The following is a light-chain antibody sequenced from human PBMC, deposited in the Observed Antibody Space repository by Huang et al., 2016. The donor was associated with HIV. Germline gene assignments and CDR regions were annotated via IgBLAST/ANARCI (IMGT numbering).Light chain of an antibody. CDR1: QDISTH. J-gene: IGKJ4*01. CDR2: DVS. Sequence: DIQMTQSPSSLSASIGDRVTITCQSNQDISTHLNWYQQRTGKVPNFLFSDVSNLQKGVPSRFSGNGSGTHFTFTISSLQPEDIGTYYCQQYNDVPLTFGGGTKVNI. V-gene: IGKV1-33*01. CDR3: QQYNDVPLT.